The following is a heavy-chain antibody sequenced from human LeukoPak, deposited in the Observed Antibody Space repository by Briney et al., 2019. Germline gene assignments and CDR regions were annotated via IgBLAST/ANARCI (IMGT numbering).Heavy chain of an antibody. CDR3: ASWAVKRRLDY. J-gene: IGHJ4*02. Sequence: SETLSLTCAVSGYSISSGYYWGWIRQPPGKGLEWIGSIYHSGSTYYNPSLKGRVTISADTSKNQFSLKLSSVTAADTAVYYCASWAVKRRLDYWGQGTLVTVSS. V-gene: IGHV4-38-2*01. D-gene: IGHD4-23*01. CDR1: GYSISSGYY. CDR2: IYHSGST.